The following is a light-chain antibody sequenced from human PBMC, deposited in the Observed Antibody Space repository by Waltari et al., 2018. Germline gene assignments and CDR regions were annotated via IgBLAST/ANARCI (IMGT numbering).Light chain of an antibody. CDR1: SGHSTNL. CDR2: VKSDGSH. J-gene: IGLJ3*02. V-gene: IGLV4-69*01. CDR3: QTGGHGTWV. Sequence: QLVLTQSPSASSFLGASVKLTCTLSSGHSTNLIAWLQQQPEKGPRFLMNVKSDGSHNKGVGIPDRFSGSSSVAERYLTISSLQSEDEADYYCQTGGHGTWVFGGGTRLTVL.